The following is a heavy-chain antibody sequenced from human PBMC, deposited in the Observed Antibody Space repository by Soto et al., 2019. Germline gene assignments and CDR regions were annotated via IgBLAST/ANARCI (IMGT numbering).Heavy chain of an antibody. CDR1: GFSFVNYA. J-gene: IGHJ3*02. CDR2: LSGSGTST. D-gene: IGHD1-1*01. V-gene: IGHV3-23*01. Sequence: RGSLRLSCAASGFSFVNYAMNWVRQAQGKGLELFSGLSGSGTSTYYADSVKGRFTISRDTSKNTVYLQMKSLTPGDTAVYYCAKATATVGGAFEIYGQGTKVTVSS. CDR3: AKATATVGGAFEI.